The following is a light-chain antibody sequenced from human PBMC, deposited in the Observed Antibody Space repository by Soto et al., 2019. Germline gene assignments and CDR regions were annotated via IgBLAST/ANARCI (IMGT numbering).Light chain of an antibody. J-gene: IGLJ1*01. CDR1: SSNIGAGYD. CDR3: QSYDSSLSGGV. V-gene: IGLV1-40*01. CDR2: GNS. Sequence: MMAQPPSRVDVAGRRVTISCTGSSSNIGAGYDVHWYQQLPGTAPKLLIYGNSNRPSGVPDRFSGSKSGTSASLAITGLQAEDEGDYYCQSYDSSLSGGVFGIGTK.